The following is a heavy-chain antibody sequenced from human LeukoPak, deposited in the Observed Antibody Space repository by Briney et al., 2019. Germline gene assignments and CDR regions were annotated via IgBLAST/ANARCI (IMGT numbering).Heavy chain of an antibody. D-gene: IGHD3-22*01. CDR1: GFTVSSNY. J-gene: IGHJ4*02. V-gene: IGHV3-23*01. Sequence: TGGSLRLSCAASGFTVSSNYMSWVRQAPGKGLEWVSAISGSGGSTYYADSVKGRFTISRDNSKNTLYLQMNSLRAEDTAIYYCAKSANSDSSGYYREYCFDYWGQGTLVTVSS. CDR3: AKSANSDSSGYYREYCFDY. CDR2: ISGSGGST.